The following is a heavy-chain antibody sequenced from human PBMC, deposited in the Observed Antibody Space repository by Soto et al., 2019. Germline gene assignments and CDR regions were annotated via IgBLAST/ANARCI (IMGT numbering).Heavy chain of an antibody. D-gene: IGHD1-26*01. CDR3: ARDPGVGEGYRFGNFDL. CDR2: IIPMFGTP. CDR1: GGTFSSHA. J-gene: IGHJ4*02. V-gene: IGHV1-69*01. Sequence: QVQLVQSGAEVKKPGSSVRVSCKASGGTFSSHAFTWVRQAPGQGLEWMGGIIPMFGTPNYAQKFQGRLTITAGSGTRYMELRRLRAEETDVFFWARDPGVGEGYRFGNFDLWGQGTLVTVSS.